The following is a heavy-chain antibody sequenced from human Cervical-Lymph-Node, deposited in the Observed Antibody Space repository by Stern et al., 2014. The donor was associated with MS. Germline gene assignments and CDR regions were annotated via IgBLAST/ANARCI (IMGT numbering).Heavy chain of an antibody. CDR2: IRGKAKNYAT. CDR3: SPASAI. CDR1: ALSFRDAA. V-gene: IGHV3-73*01. J-gene: IGHJ6*02. Sequence: EMQLVESGGGLVPPGGSLKLSWEVSALSFRDAAVHWVRQASGKGLEWVGRIRGKAKNYATSYSSAGNGRFIFCRTDSQYTAFLLMNSLKREDTAVYYCSPASAIWGQGTAVTVSS.